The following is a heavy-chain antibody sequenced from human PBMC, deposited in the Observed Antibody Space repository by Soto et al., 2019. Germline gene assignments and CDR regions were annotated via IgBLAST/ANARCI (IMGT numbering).Heavy chain of an antibody. CDR3: ARAPGYSGNWFDP. J-gene: IGHJ5*02. CDR2: IYHSGST. CDR1: GGSISSYS. V-gene: IGHV4-59*12. Sequence: QVQLQESGPGLVKPSETLSLTCTVSGGSISSYSWSWIRQPPGKGLEWIGYIYHSGSTYYNPSLKSRVTISVDRSKNQFSLKLSSVTAADTAVYYCARAPGYSGNWFDPWGQGTLVTVSS. D-gene: IGHD5-12*01.